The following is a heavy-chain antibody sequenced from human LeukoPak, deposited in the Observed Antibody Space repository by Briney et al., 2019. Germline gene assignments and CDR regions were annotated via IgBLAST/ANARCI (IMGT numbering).Heavy chain of an antibody. J-gene: IGHJ3*02. D-gene: IGHD2-15*01. CDR3: SRTGYFDI. Sequence: GGSLRLSCAASGFTFSSYAMNWVRQAPGKGLEWVSSISGGSRNIRYADSVKGRFTTSRDNAKDSLSLQMNSLRAEDTAVLYCSRTGYFDIWGQGTMVTVSS. V-gene: IGHV3-21*01. CDR2: ISGGSRNI. CDR1: GFTFSSYA.